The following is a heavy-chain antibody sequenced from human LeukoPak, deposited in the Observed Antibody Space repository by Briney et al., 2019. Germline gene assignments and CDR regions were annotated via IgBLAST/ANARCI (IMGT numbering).Heavy chain of an antibody. CDR3: ARGFMGSRNDY. V-gene: IGHV1-2*06. Sequence: ASVTVSCKASGYTFTGYYMHWVRQAPGQGLEWMGRINPNSGGTNYAQKFQGRVTMTRDTPISTAYMELSRLRSDDTAVYYCARGFMGSRNDYWGEGTLVTVSS. J-gene: IGHJ4*02. CDR1: GYTFTGYY. D-gene: IGHD3-10*01. CDR2: INPNSGGT.